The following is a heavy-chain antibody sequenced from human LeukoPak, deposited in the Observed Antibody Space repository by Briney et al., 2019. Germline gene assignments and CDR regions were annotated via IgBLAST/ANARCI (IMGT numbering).Heavy chain of an antibody. D-gene: IGHD3-22*01. J-gene: IGHJ4*02. CDR2: ISSSGSTI. Sequence: GGSLRLSCAASGFTFSSYEMNWVRQAPGKGLEWVSYISSSGSTIYYADPVKGRFTISRDNAKNSLYLQMNSLRAEDTAVYYCARDGGYYYDSSGFSYWGQGTLVTVSS. CDR3: ARDGGYYYDSSGFSY. V-gene: IGHV3-48*03. CDR1: GFTFSSYE.